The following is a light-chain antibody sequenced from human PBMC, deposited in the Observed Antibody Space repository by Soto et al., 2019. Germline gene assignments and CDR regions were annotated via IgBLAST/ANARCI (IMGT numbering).Light chain of an antibody. CDR3: TSYTAKNTLV. J-gene: IGLJ1*01. V-gene: IGLV2-14*01. CDR1: TSDIHDFNS. Sequence: QSALTQPAPVSGSPGQSITISCSGPTSDIHDFNSISWYRHHPGKAPRLVVYDVNKRPSGISPRFSGSKSGLTASLTISGLQGEDEADYFCTSYTAKNTLVFGTGTRSPS. CDR2: DVN.